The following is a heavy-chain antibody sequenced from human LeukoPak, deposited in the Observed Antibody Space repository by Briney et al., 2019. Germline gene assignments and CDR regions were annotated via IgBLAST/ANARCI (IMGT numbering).Heavy chain of an antibody. V-gene: IGHV3-7*04. D-gene: IGHD6-13*01. J-gene: IGHJ4*02. CDR3: AREGIAAAGDY. CDR2: IKQDGSEK. Sequence: GGSLRLSCAASGFISSSYWMSWVRQAPGKGLEWVANIKQDGSEKNYVDSVKGRFTISRDNAKNSLYLQMNSLRAEDTAVYYCAREGIAAAGDYWGQGTLVTVSS. CDR1: GFISSSYW.